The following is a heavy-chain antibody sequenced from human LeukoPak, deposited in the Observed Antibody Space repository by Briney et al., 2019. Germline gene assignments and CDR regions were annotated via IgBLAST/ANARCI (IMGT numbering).Heavy chain of an antibody. CDR3: AKGGKWDVTPFDY. D-gene: IGHD1-26*01. J-gene: IGHJ4*02. CDR1: GFIFSRYD. CDR2: ISASGGNT. Sequence: GGSLRLSCAASGFIFSRYDMNWVRQAPGKGLEWVAGISASGGNTYYADSLKGRFTISRDNSKETLYLQMNNLRADDTAVYYCAKGGKWDVTPFDYWGQGTLVTVSS. V-gene: IGHV3-23*01.